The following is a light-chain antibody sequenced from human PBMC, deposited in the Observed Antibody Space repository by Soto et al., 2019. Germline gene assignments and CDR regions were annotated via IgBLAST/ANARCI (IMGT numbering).Light chain of an antibody. CDR3: QQRYAWPPIT. Sequence: EIVLTQSPATLSLSPGERATLSCRASRSVRSYLAWYQQKPGQAPRLLIYDASNRAAGIPARFSGSGSETDFTLTISNLEPEDFAVYYCQQRYAWPPITFGQGPRLEIK. CDR1: RSVRSY. V-gene: IGKV3-11*01. J-gene: IGKJ5*01. CDR2: DAS.